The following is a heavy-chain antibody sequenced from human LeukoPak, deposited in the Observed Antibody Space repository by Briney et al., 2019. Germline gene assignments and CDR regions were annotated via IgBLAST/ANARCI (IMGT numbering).Heavy chain of an antibody. V-gene: IGHV3-20*04. CDR3: ARDQGSGWYYFDY. D-gene: IGHD6-19*01. CDR1: GFTFDDYG. Sequence: GGSLRLTCAASGFTFDDYGMSWVRQAPGKGLEWVSGINWNGGSTGYADSVKGRFTISRDNAKNSLHLQMNSLRAEDTALYYCARDQGSGWYYFDYWGQGTLVTVSS. CDR2: INWNGGST. J-gene: IGHJ4*02.